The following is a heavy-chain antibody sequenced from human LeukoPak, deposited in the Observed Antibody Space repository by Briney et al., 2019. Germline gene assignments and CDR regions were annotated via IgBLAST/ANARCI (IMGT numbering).Heavy chain of an antibody. Sequence: GGSLRLSCAASGFTFSSYWMHWVRHAPGKGLVWVSRINSDGSSTIYADSVKGRFTISRDNAKNTLYLQMNSLRAEDTAVYGVLRYFDWFPWSMDVWGKGATVTISS. J-gene: IGHJ6*04. V-gene: IGHV3-74*01. D-gene: IGHD3-9*01. CDR1: GFTFSSYW. CDR3: LRYFDWFPWSMDV. CDR2: INSDGSST.